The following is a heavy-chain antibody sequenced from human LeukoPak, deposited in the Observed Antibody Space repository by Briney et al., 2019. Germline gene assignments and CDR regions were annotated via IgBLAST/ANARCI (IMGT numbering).Heavy chain of an antibody. CDR3: ARLDDHGGNSGFDY. CDR1: GFTFSSYW. V-gene: IGHV3-7*01. D-gene: IGHD4-23*01. CDR2: IKQDGSEK. J-gene: IGHJ4*02. Sequence: GGSLRLSCAASGFTFSSYWMSWVRQAPGRGLEWVANIKQDGSEKYYVDSVKGRFTISRDNAKNSLYLQMNSLRAEDTAVYYCARLDDHGGNSGFDYWGQGTLVTVSS.